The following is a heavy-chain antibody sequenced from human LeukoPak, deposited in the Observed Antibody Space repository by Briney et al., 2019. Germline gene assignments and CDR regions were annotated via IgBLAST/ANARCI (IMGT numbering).Heavy chain of an antibody. CDR1: GGTFSNYA. CDR2: IIPIFGTV. J-gene: IGHJ4*02. CDR3: ARDSCSGGTCAMRSFDY. Sequence: SVKVSCKASGGTFSNYAINWMRQAPGQGLEWMGRIIPIFGTVNYAQKFQGRVTINTDEPRSTAYMELSSLRSDDTAVYYCARDSCSGGTCAMRSFDYWGQGTLVTVSS. V-gene: IGHV1-69*05. D-gene: IGHD2-15*01.